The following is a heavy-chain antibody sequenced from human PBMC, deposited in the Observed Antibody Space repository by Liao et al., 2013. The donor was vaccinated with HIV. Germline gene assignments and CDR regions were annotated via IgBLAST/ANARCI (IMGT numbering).Heavy chain of an antibody. V-gene: IGHV4-61*02. Sequence: QVQLQESGPGLVKPAQTLSLTCSVSGGSINTGYYYWAWLRQPAGKGLEWLGRVYTAGSTKYNPSLKSRVTISVDTSKNQFSLKLSSVTAADTAVYYCARGAYYYGSRSYPGAFDIWGQGTMVTVSS. D-gene: IGHD3-10*01. CDR3: ARGAYYYGSRSYPGAFDI. J-gene: IGHJ3*02. CDR2: VYTAGST. CDR1: GGSINTGYYY.